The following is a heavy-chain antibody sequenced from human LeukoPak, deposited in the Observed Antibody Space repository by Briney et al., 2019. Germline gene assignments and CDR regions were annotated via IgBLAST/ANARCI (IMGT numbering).Heavy chain of an antibody. CDR1: GGSISSGDYY. J-gene: IGHJ3*02. D-gene: IGHD3-3*01. V-gene: IGHV4-30-4*08. Sequence: SQTLSLTCTVSGGSISSGDYYWSCIRQPPGKGLEWIVYIYYSGSTYYNPPLKSRVTTSVDTSNNQISLKLSSVTAADTAVYYCARDRITIETRAFDIWGQGTMVTVSS. CDR2: IYYSGST. CDR3: ARDRITIETRAFDI.